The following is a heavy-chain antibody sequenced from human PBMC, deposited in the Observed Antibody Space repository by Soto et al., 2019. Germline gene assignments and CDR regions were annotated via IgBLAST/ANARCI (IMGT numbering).Heavy chain of an antibody. D-gene: IGHD2-15*01. J-gene: IGHJ6*03. V-gene: IGHV3-13*01. CDR3: VRVVSCSGRSCPHYYMDV. Sequence: GGSLRLSCAASGFTFSSYDMNWVRQATGKGLEWVAAIGTAGDTYYPGSVKGRFTISRENAKNSLHLQMNSLRAGDTAVYYCVRVVSCSGRSCPHYYMDVWGKGTTVTVS. CDR2: IGTAGDT. CDR1: GFTFSSYD.